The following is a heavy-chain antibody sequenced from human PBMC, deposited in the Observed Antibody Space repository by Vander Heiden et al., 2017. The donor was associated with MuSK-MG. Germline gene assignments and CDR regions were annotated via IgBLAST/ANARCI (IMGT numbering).Heavy chain of an antibody. CDR3: ARDLGWLVQGGYYYYYGMDV. V-gene: IGHV3-21*01. CDR1: GFTFSSYS. Sequence: EVQLVESGGGRVKPGGSLRLSCAASGFTFSSYSMNGVGQAPGKGLEWVSSISSSSSYIYYADSVKGRFTISRDNAKNSLYLQMNSLRAEDTAVYYCARDLGWLVQGGYYYYYGMDVWGQGTTVTVSS. CDR2: ISSSSSYI. J-gene: IGHJ6*02. D-gene: IGHD6-19*01.